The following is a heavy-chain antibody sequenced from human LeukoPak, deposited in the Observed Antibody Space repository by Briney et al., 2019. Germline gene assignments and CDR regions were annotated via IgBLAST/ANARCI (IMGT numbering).Heavy chain of an antibody. CDR1: GVSISSGGYS. Sequence: SSETLSFTCAVSGVSISSGGYSWSWIRQPPGKGLEWIGYIYHSGSTYYNPSLKSRVTISVDRSKNQFSLKLSSVTAADTAVYYCARAGEYYYDNSGYYPYDAFLIWAQGTMVTVSS. V-gene: IGHV4-30-2*01. CDR2: IYHSGST. D-gene: IGHD3-22*01. CDR3: ARAGEYYYDNSGYYPYDAFLI. J-gene: IGHJ3*02.